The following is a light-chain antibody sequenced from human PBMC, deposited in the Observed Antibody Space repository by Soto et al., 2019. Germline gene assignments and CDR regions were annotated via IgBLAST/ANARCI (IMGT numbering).Light chain of an antibody. CDR1: QSVSSSY. Sequence: EIVLTQSLGTLSLSPGERATLSCRASQSVSSSYLAWYQQKPGQAPRLLIYGESSRATGIPDRFSGSGSGTEFTLTISSLESEDYAVYYCQQYSSWPAWTFGQGTKVDIK. CDR2: GES. J-gene: IGKJ1*01. CDR3: QQYSSWPAWT. V-gene: IGKV3-20*01.